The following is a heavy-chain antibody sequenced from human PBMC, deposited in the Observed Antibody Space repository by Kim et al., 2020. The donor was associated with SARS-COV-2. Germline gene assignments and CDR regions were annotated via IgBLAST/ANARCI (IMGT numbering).Heavy chain of an antibody. Sequence: SSTSNADSVKGRFTISRDNAKKTLYLQMNSLRVEDTAVYYCARVYGVIEYWGQGTLVTVSS. CDR3: ARVYGVIEY. V-gene: IGHV3-74*01. J-gene: IGHJ4*02. CDR2: SST. D-gene: IGHD2-21*01.